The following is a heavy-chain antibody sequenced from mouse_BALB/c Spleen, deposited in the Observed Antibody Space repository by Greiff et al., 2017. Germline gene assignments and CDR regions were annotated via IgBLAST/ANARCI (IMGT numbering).Heavy chain of an antibody. CDR1: GFDFSRYW. D-gene: IGHD2-14*01. CDR2: INPDSSTI. V-gene: IGHV4-1*02. J-gene: IGHJ3*01. CDR3: ARRQVRPWFAY. Sequence: EVKVIESGGGLVQPGGSLKLSCAASGFDFSRYWMSWVRQAPGKGLEWIGEINPDSSTINYTPSLKDKFIISRDNAKNTLYLQMSKVRSEDTALYYCARRQVRPWFAYWGQGTLVTVSA.